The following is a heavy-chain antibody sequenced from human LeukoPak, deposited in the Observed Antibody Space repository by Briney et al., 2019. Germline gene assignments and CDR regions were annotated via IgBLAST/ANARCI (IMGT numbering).Heavy chain of an antibody. CDR1: GGSISSYY. Sequence: SETLSLTCTVSGGSISSYYWSWIRQPPGKGLEWIGYIYYSGSTNYNPSLKSRDTISVDTSKNQFSLKLSSVTAADTAVYYCERYSGYFDYWGQGTLVTVSS. J-gene: IGHJ4*02. V-gene: IGHV4-59*08. CDR2: IYYSGST. D-gene: IGHD1-26*01. CDR3: ERYSGYFDY.